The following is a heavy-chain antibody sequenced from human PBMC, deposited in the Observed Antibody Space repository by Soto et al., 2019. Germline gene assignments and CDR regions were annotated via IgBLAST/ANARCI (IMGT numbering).Heavy chain of an antibody. CDR3: ARRYGDPSSSAGFDY. CDR2: ISTYGGKT. D-gene: IGHD4-17*01. Sequence: QVQLVQSGSEVKKSGASVKLSCKASGYAFTVYSVSWVRQAPGQGLEWLGSISTYGGKTYYIQRFQGRVTMTTDPSTSTAYLDLRSLPPDDTAIYFCARRYGDPSSSAGFDYWGQGTLVTVSS. V-gene: IGHV1-18*01. J-gene: IGHJ4*02. CDR1: GYAFTVYS.